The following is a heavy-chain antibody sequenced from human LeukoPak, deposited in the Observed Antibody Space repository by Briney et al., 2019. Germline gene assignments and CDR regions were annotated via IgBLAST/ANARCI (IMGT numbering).Heavy chain of an antibody. V-gene: IGHV3-53*01. J-gene: IGHJ6*02. CDR2: ISSGGST. Sequence: GGSLRLSCAASGFTVSSNYLSWVRQAPGKGLEWVSLISSGGSTYYADSVKGRFTISRDNSKNTLYLQMNNLRAEDTAVYYCARTNGYYYYYGMDVWGQGTTVTVSS. D-gene: IGHD2-8*01. CDR1: GFTVSSNY. CDR3: ARTNGYYYYYGMDV.